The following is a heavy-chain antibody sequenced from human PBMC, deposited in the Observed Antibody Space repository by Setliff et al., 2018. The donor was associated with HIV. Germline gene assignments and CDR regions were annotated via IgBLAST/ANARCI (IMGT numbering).Heavy chain of an antibody. CDR3: ARNSGDYYDTRNYYPYYFDY. V-gene: IGHV4-39*01. Sequence: PSETLSLTCTVSGGSISSSSYYWGWIRQPPGKGLEWIGRIYYSGSTYYNPSLKSRVTISVDTSKNQFSLKLSSVTAADTAVYYCARNSGDYYDTRNYYPYYFDYWGQGTLVTVSS. D-gene: IGHD3-22*01. CDR1: GGSISSSSYY. J-gene: IGHJ4*02. CDR2: IYYSGST.